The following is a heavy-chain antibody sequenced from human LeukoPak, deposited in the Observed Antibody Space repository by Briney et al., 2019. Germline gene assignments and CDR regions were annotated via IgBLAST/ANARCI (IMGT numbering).Heavy chain of an antibody. CDR1: GGSISSYY. D-gene: IGHD3-22*01. V-gene: IGHV4-59*01. Sequence: SETLSLTCTVSGGSISSYYWSWIRQSPGKGLEWIGYIYYSGSTNYNPSLKSRVTISVDTSKNQFSLKLSSVTAADTAVYYCARGRWYYYDSSGYYYYYYYMDVWGKGTTVTISS. CDR3: ARGRWYYYDSSGYYYYYYYMDV. CDR2: IYYSGST. J-gene: IGHJ6*03.